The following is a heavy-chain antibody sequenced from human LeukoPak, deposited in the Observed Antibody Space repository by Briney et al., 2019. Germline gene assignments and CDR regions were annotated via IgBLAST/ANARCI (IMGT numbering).Heavy chain of an antibody. Sequence: ASVKVSCKASGYTFTSYGISWVRQAPGQGLEWMGWISAYNGNTNYAQKLQGRVTMTTDTSTSTAYMELSSLRSEDTAVYYCAREHIAGGATGYFYYWGQGTRVTVSS. CDR1: GYTFTSYG. CDR2: ISAYNGNT. D-gene: IGHD6-13*01. V-gene: IGHV1-18*01. CDR3: AREHIAGGATGYFYY. J-gene: IGHJ4*02.